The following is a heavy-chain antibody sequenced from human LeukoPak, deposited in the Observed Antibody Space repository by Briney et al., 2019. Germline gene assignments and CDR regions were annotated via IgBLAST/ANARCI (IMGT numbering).Heavy chain of an antibody. CDR3: SKDRGTIFNVLNYHFDL. Sequence: PGGSLRLSCAASGFTFSNYVMSWVRQAPGKGLEWVSTTDGSGGSTYYADSVKGRFTISRDNSKDTLSLQMNSLTPEDTAVYYCSKDRGTIFNVLNYHFDLWGQGVLVTVSS. V-gene: IGHV3-23*01. CDR2: TDGSGGST. CDR1: GFTFSNYV. J-gene: IGHJ4*02. D-gene: IGHD3-3*02.